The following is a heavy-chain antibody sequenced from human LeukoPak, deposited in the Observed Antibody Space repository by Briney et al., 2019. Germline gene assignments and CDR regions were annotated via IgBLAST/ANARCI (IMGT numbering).Heavy chain of an antibody. CDR2: IYTSGST. CDR1: GGSISSGSYY. V-gene: IGHV4-61*02. CDR3: ARGEGGYSYGSYYYYYMDV. D-gene: IGHD5-18*01. J-gene: IGHJ6*03. Sequence: SETLSLTCTVSGGSISSGSYYWSWIRQPAGKGLEWIGRIYTSGSTHYNPSLKSRVTISVDTSKNQFSLKLSSVTAADTAVYYCARGEGGYSYGSYYYYYMDVWGKGTTVTVSS.